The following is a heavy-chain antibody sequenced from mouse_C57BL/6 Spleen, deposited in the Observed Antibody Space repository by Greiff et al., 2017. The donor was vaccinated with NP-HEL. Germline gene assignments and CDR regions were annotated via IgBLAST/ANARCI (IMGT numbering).Heavy chain of an antibody. CDR2: ISSGSSTI. V-gene: IGHV5-17*01. D-gene: IGHD1-1*01. Sequence: DVKLVESGGGLVKPGGSLKLSCAASGFTFSDYGMHWVRQAPEKGLEWVAYISSGSSTIYYADTVTGRFTISRDKAKNTLFLQMTSLRSEDTAMYYCARMKGRNYFDYWGQGTTLTVSS. J-gene: IGHJ2*01. CDR1: GFTFSDYG. CDR3: ARMKGRNYFDY.